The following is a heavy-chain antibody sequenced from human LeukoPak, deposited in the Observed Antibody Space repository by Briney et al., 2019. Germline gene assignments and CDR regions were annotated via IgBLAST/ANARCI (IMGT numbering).Heavy chain of an antibody. CDR2: VSAEGDRR. V-gene: IGHV3-30*07. CDR3: AKGSSGTYSRIYFDY. J-gene: IGHJ4*02. Sequence: PGGSLRLSCAASGFTFSHYAMHWVRRPPGKGLEWVTFVSAEGDRRYYADSVKGRFTISRDDSKSSLYLQMNSLRAEDTALYYCAKGSSGTYSRIYFDYWGQGTLVTVSS. CDR1: GFTFSHYA. D-gene: IGHD1-26*01.